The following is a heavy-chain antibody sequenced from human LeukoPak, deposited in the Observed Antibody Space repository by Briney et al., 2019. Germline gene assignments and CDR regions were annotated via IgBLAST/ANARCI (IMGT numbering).Heavy chain of an antibody. CDR2: ITSGVGIT. V-gene: IGHV3-23*01. D-gene: IGHD3-22*01. CDR1: GFTFSNYG. J-gene: IGHJ4*02. Sequence: PGGSLRLSRAASGFTFSNYGMNWVRQAPGKGLEWVSIITSGVGITYYADSVKGRFTISRDNSKNTLYLQMNSLRADDTAVYYCAKGDYYDVDYWGQGALVTVSS. CDR3: AKGDYYDVDY.